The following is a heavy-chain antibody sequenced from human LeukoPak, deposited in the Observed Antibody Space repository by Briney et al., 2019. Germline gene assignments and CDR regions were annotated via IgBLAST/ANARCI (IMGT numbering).Heavy chain of an antibody. Sequence: SETLSLTCTVSGGSISSSSYYWGWIRQPPGKGLVWIGSIYYSGSTYYNPSLKSRVTISVDTSKNQFSLKLSSVTAADTAVYYCARDWGSSGYPDFWGQGTLVTVSS. CDR2: IYYSGST. V-gene: IGHV4-39*02. J-gene: IGHJ4*02. CDR1: GGSISSSSYY. CDR3: ARDWGSSGYPDF. D-gene: IGHD3-22*01.